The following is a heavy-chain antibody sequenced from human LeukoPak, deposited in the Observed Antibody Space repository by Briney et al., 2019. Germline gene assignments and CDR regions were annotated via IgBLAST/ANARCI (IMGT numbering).Heavy chain of an antibody. CDR3: ASNMVRGTYYFDY. CDR1: GFTFSSYV. Sequence: PGGSLRLSCAASGFTFSSYVMHWVRQAPGKGLEWVALIYHDGSNSYYADSVKGRLAISRDNTKNTLYLQMNRLRAEDTAVYYCASNMVRGTYYFDYWGQGTLVTVSS. CDR2: IYHDGSNS. D-gene: IGHD3-10*01. J-gene: IGHJ4*02. V-gene: IGHV3-33*01.